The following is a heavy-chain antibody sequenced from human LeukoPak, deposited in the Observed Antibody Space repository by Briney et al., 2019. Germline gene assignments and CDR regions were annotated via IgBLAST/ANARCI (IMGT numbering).Heavy chain of an antibody. CDR3: ARGDDSGYYDYFDY. D-gene: IGHD3-22*01. Sequence: GGSLRLPCAASGFTVDSNYLSWVRQAPGKGLGWVSTIYTGGNTYYAASVKGRFTISRDFSKNTVFLHMNSLRAEDTAMYYCARGDDSGYYDYFDYWGQGALVTVSS. V-gene: IGHV3-53*01. CDR2: IYTGGNT. CDR1: GFTVDSNY. J-gene: IGHJ4*02.